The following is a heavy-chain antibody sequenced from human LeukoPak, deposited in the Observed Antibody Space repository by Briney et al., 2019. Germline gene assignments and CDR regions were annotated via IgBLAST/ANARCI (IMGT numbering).Heavy chain of an antibody. J-gene: IGHJ4*02. CDR1: GFIFSDYG. CDR3: ARCSGSSTYHSDDY. Sequence: GGSLRLSCVASGFIFSDYGIHWVRQAPGKGLEWVSSISSKSRYIYYADSVKGRLTISRDNAKNSLSLQMNSLRAEDTAVYYCARCSGSSTYHSDDYWGQGTLVTVSS. V-gene: IGHV3-21*01. CDR2: ISSKSRYI. D-gene: IGHD2-15*01.